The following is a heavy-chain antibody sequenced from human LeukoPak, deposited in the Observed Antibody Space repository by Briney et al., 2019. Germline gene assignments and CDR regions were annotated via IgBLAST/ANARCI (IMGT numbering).Heavy chain of an antibody. CDR3: ATLGS. J-gene: IGHJ4*02. Sequence: KSGGSLRLSCAASGFTFSSYSMNWVRQAPGKGLEWVSSITSSSYVYYADSVKGRFTISRDNAKSSLYLQMNSLRAEDTALYYCATLGSWGQGTLVTVSS. V-gene: IGHV3-21*04. CDR1: GFTFSSYS. CDR2: ITSSSYV. D-gene: IGHD3-10*01.